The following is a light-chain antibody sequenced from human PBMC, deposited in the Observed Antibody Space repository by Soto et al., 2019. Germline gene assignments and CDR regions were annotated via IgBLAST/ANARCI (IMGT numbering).Light chain of an antibody. CDR1: QDVGRW. CDR2: ATS. V-gene: IGKV1D-12*01. Sequence: DIQMRQSPSSLPASVGDTVIIICRSSQDVGRWLSWYQQKPGKAPKILIFATSTLQSGVTSRFSGSGSGTDFTLTITSLQSEDFATYYCQQARSFPVTFGQGTRLDIK. J-gene: IGKJ5*01. CDR3: QQARSFPVT.